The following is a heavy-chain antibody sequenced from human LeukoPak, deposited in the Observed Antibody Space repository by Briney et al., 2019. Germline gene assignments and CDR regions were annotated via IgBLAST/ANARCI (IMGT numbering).Heavy chain of an antibody. CDR3: ARFAAGGSYYYYMDV. Sequence: GGSLRLSCAASGFTFSNYGMHWVRQAPGKGLEWVAFIRDDGSIKYYADSVRGRFTISRDNSKNTLYLQMNSLRAEDTAVYYCARFAAGGSYYYYMDVWGKGTTVTVSS. CDR2: IRDDGSIK. D-gene: IGHD3-10*01. V-gene: IGHV3-30*02. CDR1: GFTFSNYG. J-gene: IGHJ6*03.